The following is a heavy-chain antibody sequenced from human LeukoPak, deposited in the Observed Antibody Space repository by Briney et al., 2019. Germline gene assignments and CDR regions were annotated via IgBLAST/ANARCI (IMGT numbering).Heavy chain of an antibody. CDR3: ARRMVRGVITPFDY. Sequence: PSEILSLTCTVSGGSISSSSYYWGWIRQPPGKGLEWIGSIYYSGSTYYNPSLKSRVTISVDTSKNQFSLKLSSVTAADTVVYYCARRMVRGVITPFDYWGQGTLVTVSS. D-gene: IGHD3-10*01. CDR1: GGSISSSSYY. J-gene: IGHJ4*02. V-gene: IGHV4-39*01. CDR2: IYYSGST.